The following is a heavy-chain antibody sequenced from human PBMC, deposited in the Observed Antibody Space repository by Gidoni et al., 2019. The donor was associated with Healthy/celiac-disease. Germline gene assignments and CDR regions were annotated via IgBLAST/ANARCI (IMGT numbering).Heavy chain of an antibody. CDR1: GGSFSGYY. CDR2: INHSGST. V-gene: IGHV4-34*01. D-gene: IGHD6-13*01. Sequence: QVQLQQWGAGLLKPSETLSLTCAVYGGSFSGYYWSWIRQPPGKGLEWIGGINHSGSTNYNPSLKSRVTISVDTSKNQFSLKLSSVTAADTAVYYCARGSVTRSWPSYYYYGMDVWGQGTTVTVSS. CDR3: ARGSVTRSWPSYYYYGMDV. J-gene: IGHJ6*02.